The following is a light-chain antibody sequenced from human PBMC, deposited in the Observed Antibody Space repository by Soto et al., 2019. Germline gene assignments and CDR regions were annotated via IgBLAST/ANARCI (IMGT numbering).Light chain of an antibody. Sequence: QSALTQPASVSGSPGQSITISCTGTSSDVGGYNYVSWYQQHPGKAPKLMIYDVSNRPSGVSNRFSGSKSGNTASLTISGLQAEDEADYYCCSYAGSTTCVFGTGTKVTVL. J-gene: IGLJ1*01. V-gene: IGLV2-23*02. CDR2: DVS. CDR3: CSYAGSTTCV. CDR1: SSDVGGYNY.